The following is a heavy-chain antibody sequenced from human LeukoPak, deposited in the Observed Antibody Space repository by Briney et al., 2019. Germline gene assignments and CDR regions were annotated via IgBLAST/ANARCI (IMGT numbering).Heavy chain of an antibody. Sequence: PSETLSLTCAVYGGSFSGYYWSWIRQPPGKGLEWIGEINHSGSTNYNPSLKSRVTISVDTSKNQFSLKLSSVTAADTAVYYCARRLGYYGSGSSVPLYYYYYYMDVWGKGTTVTVSS. CDR3: ARRLGYYGSGSSVPLYYYYYYMDV. J-gene: IGHJ6*03. V-gene: IGHV4-34*01. CDR2: INHSGST. D-gene: IGHD3-10*01. CDR1: GGSFSGYY.